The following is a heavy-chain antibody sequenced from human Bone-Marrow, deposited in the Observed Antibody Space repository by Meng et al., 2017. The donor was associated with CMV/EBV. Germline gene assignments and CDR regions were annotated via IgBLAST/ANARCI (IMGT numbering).Heavy chain of an antibody. V-gene: IGHV3-30-3*01. J-gene: IGHJ6*02. CDR3: AKEGSSSWPYYYYGMDV. CDR2: ISYDGSNK. Sequence: GESLKISCAASGFTFSSYAMHWVRQAPGKGLEWVAVISYDGSNKYYADSVKGRFTISRDNSKNTLYLQMNSLRAEDTAVYYCAKEGSSSWPYYYYGMDVWGQGTTVTVSS. CDR1: GFTFSSYA. D-gene: IGHD6-13*01.